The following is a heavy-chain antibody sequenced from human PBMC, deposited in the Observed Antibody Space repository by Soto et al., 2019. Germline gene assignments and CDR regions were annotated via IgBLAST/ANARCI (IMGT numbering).Heavy chain of an antibody. J-gene: IGHJ4*01. CDR2: IIPNIGKA. CDR3: ARITGTTHY. V-gene: IGHV1-69*10. D-gene: IGHD1-20*01. CDR1: GYTFTSYG. Sequence: SVKVSCKASGYTFTSYGISWVRQAPGQGLEWMGWIIPNIGKANYAQKFQGRVTITADKSTSTAYMELSSLRSEDKAVYYCARITGTTHYWGHGKLVNVSS.